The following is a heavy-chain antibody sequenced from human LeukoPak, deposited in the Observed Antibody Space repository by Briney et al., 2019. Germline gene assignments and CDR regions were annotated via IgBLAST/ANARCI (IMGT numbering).Heavy chain of an antibody. CDR3: ARGSRGHYYDSSGYYLY. Sequence: SETLSLTCTVSGGSISSYYWSWIRQPAGKGLEWIGRIYTSGSTNYNPSLKSRVTMSVDTSKNQFSLKLSSVTAADTAVYYCARGSRGHYYDSSGYYLYWGQGTLVTVSS. CDR1: GGSISSYY. CDR2: IYTSGST. D-gene: IGHD3-22*01. J-gene: IGHJ4*02. V-gene: IGHV4-4*07.